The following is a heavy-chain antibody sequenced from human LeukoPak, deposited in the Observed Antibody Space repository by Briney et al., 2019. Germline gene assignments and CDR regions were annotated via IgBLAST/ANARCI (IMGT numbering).Heavy chain of an antibody. D-gene: IGHD2-2*02. CDR2: IFDDGSSE. Sequence: PGRSLRLSCAASGFTFSSYGMHWVRQAPGKGREWEAVIFDDGSSEYYADSVKGRFTISRDDSKNTLYVQMNSLRAEDTAVYYCARAHGDCSSTSCYMDFDFWGQGTLVTVSS. V-gene: IGHV3-33*01. J-gene: IGHJ4*02. CDR3: ARAHGDCSSTSCYMDFDF. CDR1: GFTFSSYG.